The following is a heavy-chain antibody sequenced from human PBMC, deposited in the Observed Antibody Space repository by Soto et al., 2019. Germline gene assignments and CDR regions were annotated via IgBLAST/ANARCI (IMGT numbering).Heavy chain of an antibody. CDR1: GASISSYY. J-gene: IGHJ5*02. Sequence: QVQLQESGPRLVKPSETLSLTCTVSGASISSYYWSWIRQPPGKGLEWIGYIYYSGSTNYNPSLKSRVTISVDTPKNQCSLKLTSVTAADTAVYYCARGVATIGPWGQGTLVTVSS. D-gene: IGHD5-12*01. V-gene: IGHV4-59*01. CDR2: IYYSGST. CDR3: ARGVATIGP.